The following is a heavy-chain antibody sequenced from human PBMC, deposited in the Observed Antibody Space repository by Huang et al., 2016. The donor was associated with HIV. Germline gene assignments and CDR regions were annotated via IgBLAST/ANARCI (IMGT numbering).Heavy chain of an antibody. J-gene: IGHJ6*03. V-gene: IGHV4-39*01. D-gene: IGHD3-10*01. CDR3: ARHREGPVAYYSGWGSHLNYMDV. CDR2: IYFKGRP. Sequence: QLLLQESGPGLVKPSEALALTCAVSGGSIRSSDYHWGWIRQPPGKGLGWIGSIYFKGRPHYSPSLKRRVTIAVDTSKNLVFLNLTSRTAADTAVYYCARHREGPVAYYSGWGSHLNYMDVWGRGRTVVVSS. CDR1: GGSIRSSDYH.